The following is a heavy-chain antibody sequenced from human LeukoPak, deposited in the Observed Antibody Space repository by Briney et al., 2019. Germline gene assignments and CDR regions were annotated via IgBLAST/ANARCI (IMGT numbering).Heavy chain of an antibody. D-gene: IGHD3-9*01. CDR1: GGSITDYY. J-gene: IGHJ4*02. CDR2: IYYSGNT. CDR3: ARQVRYFGRFDY. V-gene: IGHV4-59*08. Sequence: SETLSLTCIVSGGSITDYYWSWIRQSPGKGLEWIGYIYYSGNTKYNPSLESRVTISVDTSRNQVSLKLNSVTAADTAVYYCARQVRYFGRFDYWGQGTLVTASS.